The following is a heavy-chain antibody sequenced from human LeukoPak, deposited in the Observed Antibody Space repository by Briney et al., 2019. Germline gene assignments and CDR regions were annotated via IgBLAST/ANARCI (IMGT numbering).Heavy chain of an antibody. CDR1: GYTFTDYD. D-gene: IGHD3-10*01. Sequence: ASVKVSCKTSGYTFTDYDITWVRQAPGQGLEWMGRVSPYNGNTYYSQTFQGRVTITKDTSTGTAYLDLKNLRADDTAMYYCARNGRVRRVVKDLFEYWGQGTLVAVSS. V-gene: IGHV1-18*01. J-gene: IGHJ4*02. CDR2: VSPYNGNT. CDR3: ARNGRVRRVVKDLFEY.